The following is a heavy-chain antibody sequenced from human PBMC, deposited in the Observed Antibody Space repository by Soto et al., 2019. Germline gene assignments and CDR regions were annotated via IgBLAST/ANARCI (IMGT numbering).Heavy chain of an antibody. Sequence: PGGSLRLSCAASGFTFSSYGMHWVRQAPGKGLECVAIISYDGSNKYYADSVKGRFTISRDNSKNTLYLQMNSLRAEDTAVYYCAKDRTSTRRYFDYWGQGALVTVSS. V-gene: IGHV3-30*18. CDR2: ISYDGSNK. J-gene: IGHJ4*02. D-gene: IGHD2-2*01. CDR3: AKDRTSTRRYFDY. CDR1: GFTFSSYG.